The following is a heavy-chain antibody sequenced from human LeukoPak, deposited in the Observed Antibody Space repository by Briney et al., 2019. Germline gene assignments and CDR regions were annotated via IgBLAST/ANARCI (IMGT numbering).Heavy chain of an antibody. J-gene: IGHJ4*02. CDR1: GFTFSSYS. V-gene: IGHV3-9*01. D-gene: IGHD3-22*01. CDR3: AKGYYYDSSGHFDY. Sequence: SLRLSCAASGFTFSSYSMNWVRQAPGKGLEWVSGISWNSGTFGYADSVKGRFTISRDNAKNSLYLQMNSLRPEDTAFYYCAKGYYYDSSGHFDYWGQGTLVTVSS. CDR2: ISWNSGTF.